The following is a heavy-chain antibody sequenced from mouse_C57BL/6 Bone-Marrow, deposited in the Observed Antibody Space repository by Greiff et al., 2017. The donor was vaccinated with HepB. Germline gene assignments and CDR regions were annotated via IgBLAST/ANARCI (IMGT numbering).Heavy chain of an antibody. CDR3: AITTVEDAMDY. CDR2: IYPSDSET. Sequence: QVQLKQPGAELVRPGSSVKLSCKASGYTFTSYWMDWVKQRPGQGLEWIGNIYPSDSETHYNQKFKDKATLTVDKSSSTAYMQLSSLTSEDSAVYYCAITTVEDAMDYWGQGTSVTVSS. CDR1: GYTFTSYW. J-gene: IGHJ4*01. V-gene: IGHV1-61*01. D-gene: IGHD1-1*01.